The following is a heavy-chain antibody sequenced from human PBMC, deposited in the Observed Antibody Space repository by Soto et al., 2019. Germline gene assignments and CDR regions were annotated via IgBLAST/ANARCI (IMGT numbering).Heavy chain of an antibody. CDR2: ISWNSGTI. CDR3: AKDMRGGSSSSRYYYGLDV. D-gene: IGHD6-13*01. J-gene: IGHJ6*02. CDR1: GLTFDDYA. V-gene: IGHV3-9*01. Sequence: EVQLVESGGGLVQPGRSLTRSCAASGLTFDDYAMHWVRQAPGKGLEWVSGISWNSGTIVYADSVKGRFTISRDNAKNSLYLQMNSLRGEDTALYYCAKDMRGGSSSSRYYYGLDVWGQGTTVTVSS.